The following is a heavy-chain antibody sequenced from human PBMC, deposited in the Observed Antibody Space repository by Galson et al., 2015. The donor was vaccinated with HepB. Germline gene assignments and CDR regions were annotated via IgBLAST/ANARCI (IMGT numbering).Heavy chain of an antibody. CDR3: ASGRRDGYRYFDY. Sequence: LSLTCTVSGGSISSSNYYWGWIRQPPGKGLEWIGSNFYSGSTYYNPSLKGRVTISVETSKNQLSLKVNSVTAADTAFYYCASGRRDGYRYFDYWGQGTLVTVS. CDR2: NFYSGST. V-gene: IGHV4-39*01. CDR1: GGSISSSNYY. D-gene: IGHD5-24*01. J-gene: IGHJ4*02.